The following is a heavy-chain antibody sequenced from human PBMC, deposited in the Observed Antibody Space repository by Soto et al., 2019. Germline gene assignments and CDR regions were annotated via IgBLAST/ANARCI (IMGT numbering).Heavy chain of an antibody. CDR2: INGGNGNT. CDR3: AREKTTIGIGWFDP. V-gene: IGHV1-3*01. Sequence: QVQLVQSGAEVKKPGASVKVSCNASGYTFTGYVMQWVRQAPGQRLEWMGWINGGNGNTKYSQDFQGRVTITRDTSASTAYMELSSLRSEDTAVYYCAREKTTIGIGWFDPWGQGTLVTVSS. J-gene: IGHJ5*02. D-gene: IGHD1-1*01. CDR1: GYTFTGYV.